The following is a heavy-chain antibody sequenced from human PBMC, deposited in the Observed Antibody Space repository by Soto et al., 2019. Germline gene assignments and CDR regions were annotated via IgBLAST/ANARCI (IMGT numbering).Heavy chain of an antibody. Sequence: VFGGTIGDHCWRLLRQPPGKGLEWIGYIYYSGSTKYNPSLKSRVTISVDTSKNQFSLKLSSVTAADLVVNYCAQARLQNGFGTWGQPTL. D-gene: IGHD2-21*02. CDR1: GGTIGDHC. J-gene: IGHJ5*02. CDR2: IYYSGST. CDR3: AQARLQNGFGT. V-gene: IGHV4-59*11.